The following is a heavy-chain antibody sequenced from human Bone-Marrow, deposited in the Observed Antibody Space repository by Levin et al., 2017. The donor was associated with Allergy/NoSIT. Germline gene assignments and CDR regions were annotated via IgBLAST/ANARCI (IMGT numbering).Heavy chain of an antibody. CDR1: GYRFTSYW. CDR3: VRLHCTRCSDGFDV. J-gene: IGHJ3*01. V-gene: IGHV5-10-1*01. Sequence: KVSCKGSGYRFTSYWINWVRQIPGKGLEWMGRIDPSDSYTKYSPSFQGHVTISHDNSISTAYLQWSSLKASDTAMYYCVRLHCTRCSDGFDVWGQGTMVSVSS. CDR2: IDPSDSYT. D-gene: IGHD2-8*01.